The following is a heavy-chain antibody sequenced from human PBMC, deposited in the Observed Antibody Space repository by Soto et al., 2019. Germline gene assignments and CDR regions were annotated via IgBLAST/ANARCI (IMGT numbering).Heavy chain of an antibody. CDR1: GYTFTSYD. Sequence: QVQLVQSGAEVKKPGASVKVSCKASGYTFTSYDINWVRQATGQGLERMGWMKPNSRKTGYAQKFQGRVTMTRNTSISTAYMELSSLRSEDTAVYYCARERAAAGFDYWGQGTLVTVSS. CDR2: MKPNSRKT. D-gene: IGHD6-13*01. CDR3: ARERAAAGFDY. V-gene: IGHV1-8*01. J-gene: IGHJ4*02.